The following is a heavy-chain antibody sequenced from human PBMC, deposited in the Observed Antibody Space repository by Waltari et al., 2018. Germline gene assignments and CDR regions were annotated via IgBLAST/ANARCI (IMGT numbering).Heavy chain of an antibody. CDR2: IYYSGST. CDR3: ARPLVEGYYYDSSGYYFDY. CDR1: GCSISSSSYY. Sequence: QLQLQESGPGLVKPSETLSLTCTVSGCSISSSSYYWGWLRPPPGKRREWIGSIYYSGSTYYNPSRKSRVTISVDTSKNQCSLKLSSVTAADTAVYYCARPLVEGYYYDSSGYYFDYWGQGTLVTVSS. V-gene: IGHV4-39*01. D-gene: IGHD3-22*01. J-gene: IGHJ4*02.